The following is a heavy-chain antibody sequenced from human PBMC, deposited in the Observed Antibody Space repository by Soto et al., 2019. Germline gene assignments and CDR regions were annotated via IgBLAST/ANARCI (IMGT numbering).Heavy chain of an antibody. Sequence: PGGSLRLSCATSGFTFHDYAMSWVRQAPGKGLEWVSAIAFTGSATYYADSVRGRFTISRDNSKNIVYLQMNSLRVDDTAAYYCVKEGERVRLVVFAFWGQGTLVTVSS. CDR2: IAFTGSAT. CDR1: GFTFHDYA. J-gene: IGHJ4*02. CDR3: VKEGERVRLVVFAF. V-gene: IGHV3-23*01. D-gene: IGHD2-2*01.